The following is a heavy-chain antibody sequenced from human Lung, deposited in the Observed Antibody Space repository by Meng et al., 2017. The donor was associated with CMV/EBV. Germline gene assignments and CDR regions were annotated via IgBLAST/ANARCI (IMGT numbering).Heavy chain of an antibody. CDR1: GFTVSSNY. CDR2: INWNGGST. V-gene: IGHV3-20*04. J-gene: IGHJ6*02. CDR3: ARDLLRYDFWSGYLNHYYYYYGMGV. D-gene: IGHD3-3*01. Sequence: GESLKISCSASGFTVSSNYISWVRQAPGKGLEWVSGINWNGGSTGYADFVKGRFTISRDNSKNYLYLQMNSLRAEDTALYYCARDLLRYDFWSGYLNHYYYYYGMGVWXQRTTVTVSS.